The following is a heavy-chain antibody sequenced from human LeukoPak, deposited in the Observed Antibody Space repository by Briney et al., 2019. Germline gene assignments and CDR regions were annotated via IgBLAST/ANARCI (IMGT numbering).Heavy chain of an antibody. CDR1: GSSFTSYW. Sequence: KRGASLQISCKGSGSSFTSYWIGWVRQVPGKGLEWMGIIYPGDSDTRYSPSFQGQVTISADKSISTAYLQWSSLKASDTAMYYCTRLVHGSGSYYNVRYWFDPWGQGTLVTVSS. CDR2: IYPGDSDT. CDR3: TRLVHGSGSYYNVRYWFDP. D-gene: IGHD3-10*01. V-gene: IGHV5-51*01. J-gene: IGHJ5*02.